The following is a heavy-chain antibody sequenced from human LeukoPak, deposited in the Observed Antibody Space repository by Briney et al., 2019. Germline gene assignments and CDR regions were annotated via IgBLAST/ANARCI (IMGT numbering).Heavy chain of an antibody. CDR3: ARVLLWFGDSVYRGNYFDY. CDR1: GFTFSSYA. CDR2: ISSSGSTI. D-gene: IGHD3-10*01. J-gene: IGHJ4*02. V-gene: IGHV3-48*03. Sequence: GGSLRLSCAASGFTFSSYAVDWVRQAPGRGLEWVSYISSSGSTIYYADSVKGRFTISRDNAKNSLYLQMDSLRAEDTAVYYCARVLLWFGDSVYRGNYFDYWGQGTLVTVSS.